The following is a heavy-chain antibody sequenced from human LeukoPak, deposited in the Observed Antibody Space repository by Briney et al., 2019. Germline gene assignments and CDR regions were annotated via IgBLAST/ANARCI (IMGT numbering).Heavy chain of an antibody. D-gene: IGHD6-13*01. J-gene: IGHJ4*02. CDR1: GFTFSSYA. V-gene: IGHV3-23*01. CDR2: ISGSGGST. CDR3: TKDRVAAAHTDY. Sequence: GGSLRLSCAASGFTFSSYAMSWVRQAPGKGLEWVSAISGSGGSTYYADSVKGRFTISRDNSKDTLYLQMNSLRAEDTAVYYCTKDRVAAAHTDYWGQGTLVTVSS.